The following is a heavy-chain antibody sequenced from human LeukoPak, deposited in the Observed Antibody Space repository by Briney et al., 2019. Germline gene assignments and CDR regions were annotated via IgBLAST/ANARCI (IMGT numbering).Heavy chain of an antibody. D-gene: IGHD4-17*01. CDR3: VRDWAGDYVRNWYFDL. CDR1: GGSISSYY. CDR2: IYYSGST. Sequence: SETLSLTCTVSGGSISSYYWRWIRQPPGKGLEWIGYIYYSGSTNYNPSLKSRVTISVDTSKNQFSLKLSSVTAADTAVYYCVRDWAGDYVRNWYFDLWGRGTLVTVSS. V-gene: IGHV4-59*01. J-gene: IGHJ2*01.